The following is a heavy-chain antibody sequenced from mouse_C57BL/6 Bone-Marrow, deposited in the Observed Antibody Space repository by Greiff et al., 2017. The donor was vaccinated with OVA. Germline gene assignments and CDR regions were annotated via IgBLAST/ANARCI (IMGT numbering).Heavy chain of an antibody. CDR2: IYPGNSDT. CDR1: GYTFTSYW. J-gene: IGHJ4*01. Sequence: EVQGVESGTVLARPGASVKMSCKTSGYTFTSYWMHWVKQRPGQGLEWIGAIYPGNSDTSYNQKFKGKAKLTAVTSASTAYMELSSLTNEDSAVYYCTRGIYYDYDGGYYYAMDYWGQGTSVTVSS. V-gene: IGHV1-5*01. D-gene: IGHD2-4*01. CDR3: TRGIYYDYDGGYYYAMDY.